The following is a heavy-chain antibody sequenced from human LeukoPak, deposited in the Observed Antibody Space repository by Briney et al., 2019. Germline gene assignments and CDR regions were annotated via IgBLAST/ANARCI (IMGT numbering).Heavy chain of an antibody. D-gene: IGHD3-16*01. V-gene: IGHV3-64*01. CDR1: GFTISNYA. CDR2: VSTNGGNT. CDR3: ASDLDPGFGGAIDY. Sequence: PGGSLRLSCAASGFTISNYAIHWVREAPGKGLEYVSGVSTNGGNTYYGNSVKGRFDISRDNSKNTLYLQMGSLRAEDMAVYYCASDLDPGFGGAIDYWGQGTLVTVSS. J-gene: IGHJ4*02.